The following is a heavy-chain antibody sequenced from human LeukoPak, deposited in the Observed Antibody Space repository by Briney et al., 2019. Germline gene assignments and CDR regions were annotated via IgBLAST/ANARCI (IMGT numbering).Heavy chain of an antibody. D-gene: IGHD2-2*01. V-gene: IGHV3-9*01. CDR2: ISWNSGSI. J-gene: IGHJ4*02. CDR3: AKGDPYCSSTSCYVGEPFDY. Sequence: GGSLRLSCAASGFTFDDYAMHWVRQAPGKGLEWVSGISWNSGSIGYAGSVKGRFTISRDNAKNSLYLQMNSLRAEDTAVYYCAKGDPYCSSTSCYVGEPFDYWGQGTLVTVSS. CDR1: GFTFDDYA.